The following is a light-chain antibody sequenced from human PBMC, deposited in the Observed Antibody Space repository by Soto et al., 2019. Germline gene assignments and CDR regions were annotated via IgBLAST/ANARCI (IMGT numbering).Light chain of an antibody. Sequence: QSALTQPPSASGSPGQSVTISCSGTSSDVGSYNYVSWYQQHPDKAPKLLIHEVTKRPSGVPDRFSGSKSGNTASLTVSGLQAEDEAYYYCSSFAGTTRILFGGGTKLTVL. CDR2: EVT. CDR3: SSFAGTTRIL. V-gene: IGLV2-8*01. CDR1: SSDVGSYNY. J-gene: IGLJ3*02.